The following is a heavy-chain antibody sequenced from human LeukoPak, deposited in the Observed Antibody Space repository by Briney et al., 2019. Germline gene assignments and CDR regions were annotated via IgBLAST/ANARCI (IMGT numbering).Heavy chain of an antibody. D-gene: IGHD3-10*01. V-gene: IGHV3-23*01. CDR1: GFTFSSYA. J-gene: IGHJ5*02. CDR2: ISGSGGST. CDR3: AKDRRDGSGSFNWFDP. Sequence: GGSLRLSCAASGFTFSSYAMSWVRQASGKGLEWVSAISGSGGSTYYADSVKGRFTISRDNSKNTLYLQMNSLRAEDTAVYYCAKDRRDGSGSFNWFDPWGQGTLVTVSS.